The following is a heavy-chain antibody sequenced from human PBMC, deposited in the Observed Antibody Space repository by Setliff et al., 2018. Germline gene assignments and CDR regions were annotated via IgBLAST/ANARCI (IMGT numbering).Heavy chain of an antibody. V-gene: IGHV1-69*06. J-gene: IGHJ6*02. Sequence: SVKVSCKASGGTFSSYAISWVRQAPGQGLEWMGRIIPIFGTANYAQKFQGRVTITADKSTSTAYMELSSLRSEDTAVYYCASDGQGNYNFWSGSYYYYGMDVWGQGTTVTVSS. D-gene: IGHD3-3*01. CDR2: IIPIFGTA. CDR3: ASDGQGNYNFWSGSYYYYGMDV. CDR1: GGTFSSYA.